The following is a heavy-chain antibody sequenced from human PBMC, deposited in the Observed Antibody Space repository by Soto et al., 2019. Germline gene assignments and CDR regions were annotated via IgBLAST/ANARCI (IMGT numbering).Heavy chain of an antibody. Sequence: ASVKVSCKASGYTFATYAIHWARQAPGQGLEWMGWINPATGNTEYSEKFQDRVTITRDTSASTAYMELRGLRSEDTAVYYCARRYKSAGWLEPWGQGTLVTVSS. CDR2: INPATGNT. J-gene: IGHJ5*02. D-gene: IGHD1-1*01. CDR3: ARRYKSAGWLEP. CDR1: GYTFATYA. V-gene: IGHV1-3*01.